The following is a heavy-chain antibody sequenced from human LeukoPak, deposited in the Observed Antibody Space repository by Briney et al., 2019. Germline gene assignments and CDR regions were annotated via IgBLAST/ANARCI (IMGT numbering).Heavy chain of an antibody. J-gene: IGHJ4*02. CDR2: IYTSGST. D-gene: IGHD3-16*02. CDR3: AREVREFQYDYVWGSYRPREDYFDY. Sequence: SETLSLTCTVSGGSISSYYWSWIRQPAGKGLEWIGRIYTSGSTNYNPSLKSRVTMSVDTSKNQFSLKLSSVTAADTAVYYCAREVREFQYDYVWGSYRPREDYFDYWGQGTLVTVSS. V-gene: IGHV4-4*07. CDR1: GGSISSYY.